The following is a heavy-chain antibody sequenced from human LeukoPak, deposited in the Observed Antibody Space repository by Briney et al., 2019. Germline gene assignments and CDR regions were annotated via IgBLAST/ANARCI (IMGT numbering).Heavy chain of an antibody. CDR1: GYSINSAYY. V-gene: IGHV4-38-2*01. D-gene: IGHD4-23*01. Sequence: NTSETLSLTCAVPGYSINSAYYWGWVRQSPEKGLEWIGNLFPDLDTSYNPSLENRVSISLDTSNNHFSLKLTSVTAADTAVYFCAAMTSVIKGRRFDSWGQGTLVTVS. J-gene: IGHJ4*02. CDR3: AAMTSVIKGRRFDS. CDR2: LFPDLDT.